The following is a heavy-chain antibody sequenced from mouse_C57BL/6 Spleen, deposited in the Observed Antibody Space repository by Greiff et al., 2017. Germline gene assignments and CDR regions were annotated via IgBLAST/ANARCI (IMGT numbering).Heavy chain of an antibody. CDR1: GYTFTGYW. CDR3: ARWVLRRGDY. CDR2: ILPGSGST. D-gene: IGHD1-1*01. Sequence: QVQLQQSGAELMKPGASVTLSCTATGYTFTGYWVEWVKQRPGHGLEWIGVILPGSGSTYYAAKFKGQATFTADTSSNTAYMQLSSRTTEDAAIYYCARWVLRRGDYWGQGTSVTVSS. J-gene: IGHJ4*01. V-gene: IGHV1-9*01.